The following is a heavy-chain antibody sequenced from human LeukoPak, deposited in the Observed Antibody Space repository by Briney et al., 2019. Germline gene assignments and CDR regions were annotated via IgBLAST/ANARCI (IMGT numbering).Heavy chain of an antibody. D-gene: IGHD4-11*01. J-gene: IGHJ4*02. CDR3: GMTTHFGY. CDR1: GFTFSTYA. Sequence: GGSLRLSCVASGFTFSTYAMSWARQAPGKGLEWVSAISGSGGTTYHADSVKGRFTISRDNSQNTLFLQMNSLRAEDMAIYYCGMTTHFGYWGQGTLVTVSS. CDR2: ISGSGGTT. V-gene: IGHV3-23*01.